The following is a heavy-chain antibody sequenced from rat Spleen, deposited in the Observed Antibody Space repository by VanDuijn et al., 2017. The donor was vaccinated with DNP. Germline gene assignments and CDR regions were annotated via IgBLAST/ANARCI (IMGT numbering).Heavy chain of an antibody. CDR3: TRDVPNVLDY. CDR1: GYSITSTY. V-gene: IGHV3-1*01. J-gene: IGHJ2*01. D-gene: IGHD5-1*01. CDR2: ISYSATT. Sequence: EVQLQESGPGLVKPSQSLSLTCSVTGYSITSTYWGWIREFPGNKIQYIGHISYSATTNYNPSLNSRISISRDTSKNQFFLHLHSVTTEDTAIYFCTRDVPNVLDYWGQGVMVTVSS.